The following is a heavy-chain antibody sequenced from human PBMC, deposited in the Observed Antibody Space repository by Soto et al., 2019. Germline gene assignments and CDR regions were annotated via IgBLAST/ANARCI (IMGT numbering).Heavy chain of an antibody. D-gene: IGHD2-8*01. J-gene: IGHJ6*02. CDR1: GGSISSGYY. V-gene: IGHV4-31*03. CDR3: ASDAPVPIGVPNSMDV. Sequence: QVQLQESGPGLVKPSQTLSLTCTASGGSISSGYYWSWIRQHPVKGLEWIGYIHSSGNTYYNPSFKSRVSISLGTSKCRFSLNLDSVTAAHTAVYYCASDAPVPIGVPNSMDVWGQGTTVTASS. CDR2: IHSSGNT.